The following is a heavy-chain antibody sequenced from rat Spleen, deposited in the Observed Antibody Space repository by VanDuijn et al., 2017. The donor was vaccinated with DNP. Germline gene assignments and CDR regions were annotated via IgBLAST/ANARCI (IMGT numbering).Heavy chain of an antibody. CDR1: GYSITSNY. CDR3: AGWLPGYKNYFDY. J-gene: IGHJ2*01. V-gene: IGHV3-1*01. Sequence: EVQLQESGPGLVKPSQSLSLTCSVTGYSITSNYWGWIRKFPGNKMEWMGYISYSGSTSYNPSLKSRISITRDTSKNQFFLQLNSVTTEDTATYYCAGWLPGYKNYFDYWCQGVMVTVSS. D-gene: IGHD1-4*01. CDR2: ISYSGST.